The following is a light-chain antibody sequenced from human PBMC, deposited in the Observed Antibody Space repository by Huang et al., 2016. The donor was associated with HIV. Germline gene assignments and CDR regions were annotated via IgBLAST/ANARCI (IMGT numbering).Light chain of an antibody. CDR1: EGVSNS. CDR2: DAS. V-gene: IGKV3-11*01. J-gene: IGKJ4*01. Sequence: EVVLTQSPATLSLSPGERATLSCRASEGVSNSLAWYQQKPGQAPRLLIYDASNRATGSPARFSGSGSGTDFTLTISSLEPEDFAVYYCQQRSKDFGGGTKVEIK. CDR3: QQRSKD.